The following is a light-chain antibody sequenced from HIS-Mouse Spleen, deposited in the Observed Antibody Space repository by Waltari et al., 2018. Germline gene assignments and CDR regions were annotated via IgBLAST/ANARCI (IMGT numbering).Light chain of an antibody. J-gene: IGLJ3*02. CDR2: LNSDGSH. CDR3: QTWGTGIQV. V-gene: IGLV4-69*01. Sequence: QLALTQSPSASASLGASVKLTCTLSSGHSSYAIARHQQQPEKGPRYLMKLNSDGSHSKGDGIPDRFSGSSSGAERYLTISSLQSEDEADYYCQTWGTGIQVFGGGTKLTVL. CDR1: SGHSSYA.